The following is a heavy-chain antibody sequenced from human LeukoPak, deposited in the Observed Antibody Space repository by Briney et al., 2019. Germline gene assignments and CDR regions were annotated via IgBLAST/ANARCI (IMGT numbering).Heavy chain of an antibody. D-gene: IGHD6-13*01. CDR3: ARVPPRRAAHGTVFDY. CDR1: GYTFTDYY. CDR2: INPNSGGT. Sequence: GASVKVSCKASGYTFTDYYLHWLRQTPGQGLEWMGWINPNSGGTNYAPKFLDRVTMTRDTSISTAYMDLTRLTSEDTAVYYCARVPPRRAAHGTVFDYWGQGTLVTVSS. V-gene: IGHV1-2*02. J-gene: IGHJ4*02.